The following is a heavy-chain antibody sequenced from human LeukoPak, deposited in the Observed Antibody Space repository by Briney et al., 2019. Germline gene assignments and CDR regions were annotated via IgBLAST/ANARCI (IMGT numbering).Heavy chain of an antibody. CDR1: GFPLSTYA. CDR2: ISGSGGSA. CDR3: AKGTPSAIIVVVTALDY. V-gene: IGHV3-23*01. Sequence: GGSLRLSCAASGFPLSTYAMSWVRQAPGKGLEWVSGISGSGGSAYYADSVKGRFTISRDNSKNTLHLQMNSLRAEDTAIYYCAKGTPSAIIVVVTALDYWGQGTLVTVSS. D-gene: IGHD2-21*02. J-gene: IGHJ4*02.